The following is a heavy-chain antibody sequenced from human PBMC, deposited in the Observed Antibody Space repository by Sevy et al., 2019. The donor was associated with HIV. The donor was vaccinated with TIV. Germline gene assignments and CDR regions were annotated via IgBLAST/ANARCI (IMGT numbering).Heavy chain of an antibody. V-gene: IGHV3-30-3*01. CDR2: IWYNGSNK. CDR3: AGGPTYYYDSSRYDWFDP. CDR1: GFTFSSFA. J-gene: IGHJ5*02. Sequence: GGSLRLSCAASGFTFSSFAMHWVRQAPDKGLEWAAVIWYNGSNKYYADSVKGRFTISGDNSENTLYLQMNSLRAEDTAVYYCAGGPTYYYDSSRYDWFDPWGQGTLVTVSS. D-gene: IGHD3-22*01.